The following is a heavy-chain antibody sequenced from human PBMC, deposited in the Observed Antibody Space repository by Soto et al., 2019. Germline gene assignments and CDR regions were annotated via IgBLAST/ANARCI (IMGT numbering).Heavy chain of an antibody. J-gene: IGHJ4*02. V-gene: IGHV4-4*07. CDR3: ARVLGGSGSPVDY. CDR2: IYSSGST. D-gene: IGHD2-15*01. CDR1: GGSISGYY. Sequence: SETLSLTCTVSGGSISGYYWTWIRQPAGKGLEYIGRIYSSGSTNFSPSLKSRVAMSVDTSQNQFSLKLTSMTAEDTAVYYCARVLGGSGSPVDYWGQGTLVTVSS.